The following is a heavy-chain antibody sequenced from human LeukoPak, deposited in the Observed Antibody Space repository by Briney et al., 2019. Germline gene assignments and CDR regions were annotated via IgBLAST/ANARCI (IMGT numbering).Heavy chain of an antibody. V-gene: IGHV7-4-1*02. D-gene: IGHD3-3*01. J-gene: IGHJ6*02. CDR1: GYTFTSYA. CDR2: INTNTGNP. Sequence: ASLKVSCKASGYTFTSYAMNWVRQAPGQGLEWMGWINTNTGNPTYAQGFTGRFVFSLDTSVSTAYLQISSLKAEDTAVYYCARDRRDTIFGVVIVNYYYYYGMDVWGQGTTVTVSS. CDR3: ARDRRDTIFGVVIVNYYYYYGMDV.